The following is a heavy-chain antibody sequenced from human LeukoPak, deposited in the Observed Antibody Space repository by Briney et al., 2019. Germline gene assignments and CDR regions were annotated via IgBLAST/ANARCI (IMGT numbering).Heavy chain of an antibody. J-gene: IGHJ4*02. CDR3: ARVLITMIVVVIDY. D-gene: IGHD3-22*01. Sequence: ASVKVSCKASGYTFTSYGISWVRQAPGQGLEWMGWISAYNGNTNYAQKLQGRDTMTTDTSTSTAYMELRSLRSDDTAVYYCARVLITMIVVVIDYWGQGTLVTVSS. V-gene: IGHV1-18*01. CDR1: GYTFTSYG. CDR2: ISAYNGNT.